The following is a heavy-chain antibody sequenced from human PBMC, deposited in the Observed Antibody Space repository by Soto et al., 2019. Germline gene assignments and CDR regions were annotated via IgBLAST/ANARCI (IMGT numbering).Heavy chain of an antibody. CDR2: IYNSGIT. J-gene: IGHJ6*02. D-gene: IGHD2-21*01. CDR3: AYSGGFYDYYSMDV. Sequence: QVQLQESGPGLVKPSEILSLSCTVSGDSIGNYYWSWIRQPAGKGLEWIGRIYNSGITDYNPSLKSRVTMSIDTSKNQFSLTLRSLTAADTAIYYCAYSGGFYDYYSMDVWGQGTTVTVSS. V-gene: IGHV4-4*07. CDR1: GDSIGNYY.